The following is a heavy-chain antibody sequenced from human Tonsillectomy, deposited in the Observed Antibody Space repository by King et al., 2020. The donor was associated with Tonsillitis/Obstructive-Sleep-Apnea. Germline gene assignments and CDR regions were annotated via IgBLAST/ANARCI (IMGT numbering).Heavy chain of an antibody. CDR3: ARGGLLSSSNYYYDYGIDV. CDR1: GGTFSSYA. D-gene: IGHD3-10*01. CDR2: IIPILDIA. V-gene: IGHV1-69*10. J-gene: IGHJ6*02. Sequence: QLVQSGAEVKKPGSSVKVSCKASGGTFSSYAISWVRQAPGQGLEWMGGIIPILDIANYAQKFQGRVTITADKSTSTAYMELSSLRSEDTAVYYCARGGLLSSSNYYYDYGIDVWGQGTTVTVSS.